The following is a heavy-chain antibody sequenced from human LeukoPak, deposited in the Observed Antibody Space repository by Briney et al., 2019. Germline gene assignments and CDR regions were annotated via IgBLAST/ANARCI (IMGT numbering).Heavy chain of an antibody. CDR3: ARDWSVVAATRDAFDI. D-gene: IGHD2-15*01. CDR1: GFTFSSYG. J-gene: IGHJ3*02. Sequence: PGGSLRLSCAASGFTFSSYGMHWVRQAPGKGLEWVAFIRYDGSNKYYADSVKGRFTISRDNAKNSLYLQMNSLRAEDTAVYYCARDWSVVAATRDAFDIWGQGTMVTVSS. CDR2: IRYDGSNK. V-gene: IGHV3-30*02.